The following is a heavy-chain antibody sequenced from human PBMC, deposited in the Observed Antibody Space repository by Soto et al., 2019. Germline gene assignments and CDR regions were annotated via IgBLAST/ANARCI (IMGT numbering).Heavy chain of an antibody. CDR1: VFSLSNAGLG. CDR2: LFSNDEK. D-gene: IGHD6-13*01. CDR3: ASTYSASWYWFDP. Sequence: QVTVKESGPVLVKPTETLTLTCTVSVFSLSNAGLGVSWIRQPPGQALEWLPHLFSNDEKSYSTSLTSRLTSSKDTSKSQVVLTMTNTDPVDTATYYCASTYSASWYWFDPWGQGPLVTVSS. J-gene: IGHJ5*02. V-gene: IGHV2-26*04.